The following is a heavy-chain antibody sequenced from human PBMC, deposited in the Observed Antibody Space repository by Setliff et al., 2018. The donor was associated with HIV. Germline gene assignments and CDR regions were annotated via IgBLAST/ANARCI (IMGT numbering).Heavy chain of an antibody. CDR1: GGSLSNHY. CDR3: ARSYYDFWNGLPRSFDV. V-gene: IGHV4-59*11. D-gene: IGHD3-3*01. J-gene: IGHJ3*01. CDR2: VYYSGST. Sequence: PSETLSLTCTVSGGSLSNHYWSWLRQSPKNGLEWIGYVYYSGSTNYKPSFKSRVSISVDTSRNQFSLNLTSLTTADTAKYYCARSYYDFWNGLPRSFDVWGQGTMVTVS.